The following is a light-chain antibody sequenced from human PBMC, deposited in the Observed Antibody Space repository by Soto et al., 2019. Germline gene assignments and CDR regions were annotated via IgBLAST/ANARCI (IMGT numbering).Light chain of an antibody. CDR3: QQRSNWPPWT. CDR1: QSAGNF. J-gene: IGKJ1*01. Sequence: EKVMTQAPATLSVSPGETGSLSRPASQSAGNFLAWYQQKPGQAPRLXXYYISTRATGIPARFSGIVSGTDFTLTISSLEPEDFAVYYGQQRSNWPPWTFGQGTKVDI. V-gene: IGKV3-11*01. CDR2: YIS.